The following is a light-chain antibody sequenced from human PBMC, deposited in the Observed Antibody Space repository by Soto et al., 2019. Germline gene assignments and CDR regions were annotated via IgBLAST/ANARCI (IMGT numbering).Light chain of an antibody. J-gene: IGLJ1*01. CDR2: GNS. V-gene: IGLV1-40*01. Sequence: QSPLTQPPSVSGAPGQRVTISCTGSSSNIGAGYDVHWYQQLPGTAPKLLIYGNSNRPSGVPDRFSGSKSGTSGSLAITGLQAEDEADYYCQSYDSSLSGYVFGTWTKVTVL. CDR3: QSYDSSLSGYV. CDR1: SSNIGAGYD.